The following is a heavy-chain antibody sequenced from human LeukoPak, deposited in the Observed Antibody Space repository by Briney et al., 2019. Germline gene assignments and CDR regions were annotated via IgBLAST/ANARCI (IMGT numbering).Heavy chain of an antibody. CDR2: ISWDGGST. D-gene: IGHD7-27*01. Sequence: GGSLRLSCAASGFTFDDYTMHWVRQAPGKGLEWVSLISWDGGSTYYADSVKGRFTISRDNSKNSLYLQMNSLRTEDTALYYCAKDISGDVRDYYFDYWGQGTLVTVSS. CDR1: GFTFDDYT. CDR3: AKDISGDVRDYYFDY. V-gene: IGHV3-43*01. J-gene: IGHJ4*02.